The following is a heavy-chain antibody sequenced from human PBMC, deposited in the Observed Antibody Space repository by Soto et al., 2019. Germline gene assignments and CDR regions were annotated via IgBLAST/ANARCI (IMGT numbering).Heavy chain of an antibody. V-gene: IGHV4-59*02. CDR1: GFPVTGYY. CDR2: VYYGGST. D-gene: IGHD3-10*01. Sequence: PSETLSLTCTVSGFPVTGYYWSWIRQPPGKGLEWIGYVYYGGSTNFNPSLKSRVTMSVDTSRNQFSLKLSSVSAADTAVYYCARVGFHGSGSLEYFHFWSQGTMVT. J-gene: IGHJ4*02. CDR3: ARVGFHGSGSLEYFHF.